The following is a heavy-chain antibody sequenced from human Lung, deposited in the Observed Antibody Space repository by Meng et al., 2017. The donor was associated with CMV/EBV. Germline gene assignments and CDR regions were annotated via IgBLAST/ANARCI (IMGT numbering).Heavy chain of an antibody. CDR3: ARVHSRDHFDY. V-gene: IGHV4-30-4*08. J-gene: IGHJ4*02. D-gene: IGHD1-26*01. CDR1: GGSISSGDYY. CDR2: IYYSGST. Sequence: TXSLXCIVSGGSISSGDYYWSWIRQTPGKGLEWIGYIYYSGSTYYNPSLKSRVTIEVDTSKNQFSLKLRSVTAADTAVYYCARVHSRDHFDYWGQGTLVTVSS.